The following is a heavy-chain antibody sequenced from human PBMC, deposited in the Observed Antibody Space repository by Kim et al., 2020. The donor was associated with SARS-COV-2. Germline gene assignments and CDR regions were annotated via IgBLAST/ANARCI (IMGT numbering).Heavy chain of an antibody. CDR1: GFTFTSLGW. V-gene: IGHV3-7*03. CDR3: VRQFGIAVPGDY. D-gene: IGHD6-19*01. J-gene: IGHJ4*02. Sequence: GGSLRLSCVVSGFTFTSLGWMNWVRQAPGKGLEWLANIKSDGSVTHYVDSVKGRFTISRDNARNSLYLQMDSLRAEDTAIYYCVRQFGIAVPGDYWGQGTLVTVSS. CDR2: IKSDGSVT.